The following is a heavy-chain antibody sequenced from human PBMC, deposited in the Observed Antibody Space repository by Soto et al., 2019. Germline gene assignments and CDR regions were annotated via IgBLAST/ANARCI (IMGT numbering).Heavy chain of an antibody. Sequence: SETLSLTCTVSGGSISSGDYYWSWIRQPPGKGLEWIGYIYYSGSTYYNPSLKSRVTISVDTSKNQFSLKLSSVTAADTAVYYCARATFPVATIFGVGIPKYYYYGMDVWGQGTTVTVSS. V-gene: IGHV4-30-4*01. CDR1: GGSISSGDYY. J-gene: IGHJ6*02. CDR3: ARATFPVATIFGVGIPKYYYYGMDV. CDR2: IYYSGST. D-gene: IGHD3-3*01.